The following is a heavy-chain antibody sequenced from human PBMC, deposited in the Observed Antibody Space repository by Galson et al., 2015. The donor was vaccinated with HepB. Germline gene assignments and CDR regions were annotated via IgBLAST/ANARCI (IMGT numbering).Heavy chain of an antibody. Sequence: SLRLSCAASGFTFSSYGMHWVRQAPGKGLEWVANIKQDGSEKYYVDSVKGRFTISRDNAKNSLYLQMNSLRAEDTAVYYCAREWRGWYLNWGQGTLVTVSS. CDR3: AREWRGWYLN. D-gene: IGHD6-19*01. J-gene: IGHJ4*02. CDR1: GFTFSSYG. CDR2: IKQDGSEK. V-gene: IGHV3-7*03.